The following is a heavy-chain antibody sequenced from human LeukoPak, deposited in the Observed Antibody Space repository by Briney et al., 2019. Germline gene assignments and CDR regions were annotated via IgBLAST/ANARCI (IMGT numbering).Heavy chain of an antibody. D-gene: IGHD4-17*01. V-gene: IGHV3-74*01. Sequence: PGGSLRLSCAASGFTFSSYWMHWVRQAPGKGLVWVSRINSDGSSTSYADSVKGRFTISRDNAKNTLYLQMNSLRAEDTAVYYCARVFPTDYGDLLSEFDYWGQGTLVTVSS. CDR1: GFTFSSYW. CDR2: INSDGSST. CDR3: ARVFPTDYGDLLSEFDY. J-gene: IGHJ4*02.